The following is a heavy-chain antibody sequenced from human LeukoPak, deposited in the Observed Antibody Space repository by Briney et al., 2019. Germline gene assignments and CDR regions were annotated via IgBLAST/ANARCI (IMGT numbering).Heavy chain of an antibody. Sequence: GGSLRLSCTASGFTFGDYAMSWVRQAPGKGLEWVGFIRSKAYGGTTEYAASVKGRFTISREDSKSIAYLQMNSLKTEDTAVYYCTSLPRSSWSTGVDYWGQGTLVAVSS. CDR3: TSLPRSSWSTGVDY. J-gene: IGHJ4*02. CDR2: IRSKAYGGTT. V-gene: IGHV3-49*04. CDR1: GFTFGDYA. D-gene: IGHD6-13*01.